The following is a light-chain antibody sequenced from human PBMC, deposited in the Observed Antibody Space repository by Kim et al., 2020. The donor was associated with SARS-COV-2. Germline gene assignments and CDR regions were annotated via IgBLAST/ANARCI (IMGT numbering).Light chain of an antibody. V-gene: IGKV3-11*01. CDR3: LQRSDWPLT. J-gene: IGKJ4*01. Sequence: LSPEETATLSCRASQSISRSLAWYQQKPGQAPRLLICDASNRATGIPARFSGSGSGTDFTLTISSLEPEDLAIYYCLQRSDWPLTFGGGTKVDIK. CDR2: DAS. CDR1: QSISRS.